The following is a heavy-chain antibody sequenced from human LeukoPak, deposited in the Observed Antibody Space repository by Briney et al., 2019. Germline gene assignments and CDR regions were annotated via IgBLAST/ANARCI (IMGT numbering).Heavy chain of an antibody. J-gene: IGHJ6*02. D-gene: IGHD3-3*01. V-gene: IGHV1-46*01. Sequence: ASVKVSCKASGHTFTSYYMHWVRQAPGQGLEWMGIINPSGGSTSYAQKFQGRVTMTRDTSTSTVYMELSSLRSEDTAVYYCARGSDYDFWSGYYFGYYYYGMDVWGQGTTVTVSS. CDR3: ARGSDYDFWSGYYFGYYYYGMDV. CDR2: INPSGGST. CDR1: GHTFTSYY.